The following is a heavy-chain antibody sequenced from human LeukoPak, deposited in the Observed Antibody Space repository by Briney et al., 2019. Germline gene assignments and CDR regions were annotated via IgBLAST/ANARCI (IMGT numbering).Heavy chain of an antibody. CDR3: TTESYDYVWGSYRYTGLDY. CDR1: GFTFSNAW. Sequence: GGSLRLSCAASGFTFSNAWMSWVRQARGKGLEWVGRIKSKTDGGTTGYAAPVKGRFTISRDDSKNTLYLQMNSLKTEDTAVYYCTTESYDYVWGSYRYTGLDYWGQGTLVTVSS. CDR2: IKSKTDGGTT. J-gene: IGHJ4*02. V-gene: IGHV3-15*01. D-gene: IGHD3-16*02.